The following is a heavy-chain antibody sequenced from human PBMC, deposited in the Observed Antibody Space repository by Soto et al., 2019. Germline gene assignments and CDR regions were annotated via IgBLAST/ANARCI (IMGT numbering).Heavy chain of an antibody. J-gene: IGHJ3*02. CDR3: ASVIGGDAFDI. V-gene: IGHV4-34*01. CDR2: INHSGST. CDR1: GGSFSGYY. D-gene: IGHD3-16*02. Sequence: SETLSLTCAVYGGSFSGYYWSWIRQPPGKGLEWIGEINHSGSTNYNPSLKSRVTISVDTSENQFSLKLSSVTAADTAVYYCASVIGGDAFDIWGQGTMVTVSS.